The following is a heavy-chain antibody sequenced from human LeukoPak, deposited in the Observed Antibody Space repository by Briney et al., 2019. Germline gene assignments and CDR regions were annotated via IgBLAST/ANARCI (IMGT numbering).Heavy chain of an antibody. D-gene: IGHD5-18*01. Sequence: SETLSLTCAVYGGSFSGYYWSWIRQPPGKGLEWIGEINHSGSTNYNPSLKSRVTISVDTSKNQFSLKLSSVTAADTAVYYCARSSSGGYSYGYRRSNAFDIWGQGTMVTVSS. CDR1: GGSFSGYY. J-gene: IGHJ3*02. CDR2: INHSGST. V-gene: IGHV4-34*01. CDR3: ARSSSGGYSYGYRRSNAFDI.